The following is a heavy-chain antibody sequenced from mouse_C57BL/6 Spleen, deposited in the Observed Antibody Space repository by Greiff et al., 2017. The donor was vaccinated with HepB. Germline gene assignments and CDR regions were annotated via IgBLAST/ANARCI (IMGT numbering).Heavy chain of an antibody. Sequence: EVQLQQSVAELVRPGASVKLSCTASGFNIKNTYMHWVKQRPEQGLEWIGRIDPANGNTKYAPKFQGKATITADTSSNTAYLQLSSLTSEDTAIYCCARWDYGSSYVRDYWGQGTTLTVSS. J-gene: IGHJ2*01. CDR2: IDPANGNT. V-gene: IGHV14-3*01. D-gene: IGHD1-1*01. CDR3: ARWDYGSSYVRDY. CDR1: GFNIKNTY.